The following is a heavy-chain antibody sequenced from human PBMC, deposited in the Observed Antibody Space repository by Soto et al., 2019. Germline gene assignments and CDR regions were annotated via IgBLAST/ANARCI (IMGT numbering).Heavy chain of an antibody. J-gene: IGHJ5*02. Sequence: QVQLVESGGGVVQPGRSLRLSCAASGFTFSSYGMHWVRQAPGKGLEWVAVIWYDGSNKYYADSVKGRFTISRDNSKNTLYLQMNSLRAEDTAVYYCASAVDGHMNWFDPWGQGTLVTVSS. CDR1: GFTFSSYG. D-gene: IGHD6-19*01. V-gene: IGHV3-33*01. CDR2: IWYDGSNK. CDR3: ASAVDGHMNWFDP.